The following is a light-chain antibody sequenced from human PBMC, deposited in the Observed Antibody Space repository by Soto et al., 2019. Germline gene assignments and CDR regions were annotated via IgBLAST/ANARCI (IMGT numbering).Light chain of an antibody. Sequence: DIPMTQSPPTLSASVGDRVIIICRASQSISNWLAWYQQKPGKAPKLLIYDASSLQSGVPSRFSGSGSGTQFTLTISSLQPDDFATYYCQQYHSYSWTFGQGTKVDIK. CDR1: QSISNW. CDR2: DAS. V-gene: IGKV1-5*02. CDR3: QQYHSYSWT. J-gene: IGKJ1*01.